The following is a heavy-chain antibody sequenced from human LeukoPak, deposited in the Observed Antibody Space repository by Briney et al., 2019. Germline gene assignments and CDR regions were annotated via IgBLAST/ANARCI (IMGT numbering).Heavy chain of an antibody. Sequence: SETLSLTCTVSGGSISSGGYYWSWIRQHPGKGLEWIGYIYYSGSTYYNPSLKSRVTISVDTSKNQFSLKLSSATAADTAVYYCAAAYCSGGSCYGRSYFDYWGQGTLVTVSS. CDR1: GGSISSGGYY. V-gene: IGHV4-31*03. CDR3: AAAYCSGGSCYGRSYFDY. D-gene: IGHD2-15*01. CDR2: IYYSGST. J-gene: IGHJ4*02.